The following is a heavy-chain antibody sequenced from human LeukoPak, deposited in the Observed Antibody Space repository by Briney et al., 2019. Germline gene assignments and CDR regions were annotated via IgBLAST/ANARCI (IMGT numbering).Heavy chain of an antibody. Sequence: GGSLRLSCAASGFIFSSYSMNWVRQAPGKGLEWVSSISSSRSYIYYADSVKGRFTISRDNAKNSLYLQMNSLRAEDTAVYYCARERSVKVAASDYWGQGTLVTVSS. J-gene: IGHJ4*02. CDR2: ISSSRSYI. D-gene: IGHD2-15*01. V-gene: IGHV3-21*01. CDR3: ARERSVKVAASDY. CDR1: GFIFSSYS.